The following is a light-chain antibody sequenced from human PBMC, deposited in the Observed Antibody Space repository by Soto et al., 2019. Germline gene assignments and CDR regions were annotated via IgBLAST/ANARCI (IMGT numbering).Light chain of an antibody. V-gene: IGKV1-5*03. Sequence: DIQMTQSPSTLSASVGDRVIITCRASESIRSWLDWYQQKPGKAPELLISKASTLESGVPSRFSGSGSGTEFTLTISSLQPDDFATYYCQQYNSNQLFTFGPGNKVDI. J-gene: IGKJ3*01. CDR3: QQYNSNQLFT. CDR2: KAS. CDR1: ESIRSW.